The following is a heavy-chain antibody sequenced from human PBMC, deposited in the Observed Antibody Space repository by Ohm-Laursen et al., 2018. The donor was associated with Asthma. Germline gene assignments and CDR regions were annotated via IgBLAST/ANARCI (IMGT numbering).Heavy chain of an antibody. CDR3: TRDRTLKWFGELMDV. J-gene: IGHJ6*02. V-gene: IGHV3-30*04. CDR2: ISYDGSNK. Sequence: SLRLSCAASGFTFSSYAMHWVRQAPGKGLEWVAVISYDGSNKYYADSVKGRFTISRDNSKNTLYLQMNSLRAEDTAVYYCTRDRTLKWFGELMDVWGQGTTVTVSS. CDR1: GFTFSSYA. D-gene: IGHD3-10*01.